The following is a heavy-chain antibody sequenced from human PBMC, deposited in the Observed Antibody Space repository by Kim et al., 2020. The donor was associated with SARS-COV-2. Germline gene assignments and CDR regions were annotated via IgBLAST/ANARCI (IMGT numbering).Heavy chain of an antibody. V-gene: IGHV3-30*04. CDR1: GFTFSSYA. Sequence: GGSLRLSCAASGFTFSSYAMHWVRQAPGKGLEWVAVISYDGSNKYYADSVKGRFTISRDNSKNTLYLQMNSLRAEDTAVYYCARSPSYDYVWGSFYYWGQGTLVTVSS. CDR3: ARSPSYDYVWGSFYY. CDR2: ISYDGSNK. D-gene: IGHD3-16*01. J-gene: IGHJ4*02.